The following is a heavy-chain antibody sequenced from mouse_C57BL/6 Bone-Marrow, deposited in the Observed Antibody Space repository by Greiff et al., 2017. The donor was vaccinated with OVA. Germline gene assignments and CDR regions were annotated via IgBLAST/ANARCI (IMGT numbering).Heavy chain of an antibody. J-gene: IGHJ4*01. D-gene: IGHD1-1*01. CDR3: ARQLLRWNYYAMDY. Sequence: QVQLQQPGAELVKPGASVKLSCKASGYTFTSYWMHWVKQRPGRGLEWIGRIDPNSGGTKYNEKFKSKATLTVDKPSSPAYMLLSSLTSDDAAFCYCARQLLRWNYYAMDYWGQGTSVTVSS. CDR1: GYTFTSYW. V-gene: IGHV1-72*01. CDR2: IDPNSGGT.